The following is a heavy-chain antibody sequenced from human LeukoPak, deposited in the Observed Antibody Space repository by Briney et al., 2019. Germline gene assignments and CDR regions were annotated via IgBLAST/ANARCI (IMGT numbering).Heavy chain of an antibody. V-gene: IGHV1-2*02. D-gene: IGHD2-21*02. J-gene: IGHJ4*02. Sequence: ASVKVSCKASGGTFSSYAISWVRQAPGQGLEWMGWINPNSGGTNYAQKFQGRVTMTRDTSISTAYMELSRLTSGDTALYYCARTYTAVHYFDYWGQGTLVTVFS. CDR3: ARTYTAVHYFDY. CDR1: GGTFSSYA. CDR2: INPNSGGT.